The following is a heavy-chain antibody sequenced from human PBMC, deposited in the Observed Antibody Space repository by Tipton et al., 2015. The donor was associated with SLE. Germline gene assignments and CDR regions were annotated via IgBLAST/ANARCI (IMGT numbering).Heavy chain of an antibody. D-gene: IGHD3-9*01. CDR2: INPSGGST. J-gene: IGHJ6*03. Sequence: QLVQSGAEVKKPGASVRVSCKASGYSFSTYGMSWVRQAPGQGLEWMGIINPSGGSTTYVQKFQGRVTLTSDTSTSTVSMELSSLRSEDTAMYYCARGLRYFDWDLEWGYYYMDVWGQGTTVTVSS. CDR1: GYSFSTYG. V-gene: IGHV1-46*01. CDR3: ARGLRYFDWDLEWGYYYMDV.